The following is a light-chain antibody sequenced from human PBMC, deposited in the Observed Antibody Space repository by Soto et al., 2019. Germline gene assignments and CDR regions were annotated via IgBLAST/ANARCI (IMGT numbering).Light chain of an antibody. CDR1: QSVNSN. V-gene: IGKV3-15*01. Sequence: EIVMTQPPATLSVSPGESATLSCRVSQSVNSNVAWYQQKPGQAPRLLIYGVSNRATGIPARFSGSGSGTEFTLTISSLQSEDSAVYYCQQYNDWPPLTFGGGTKVEIK. J-gene: IGKJ4*01. CDR2: GVS. CDR3: QQYNDWPPLT.